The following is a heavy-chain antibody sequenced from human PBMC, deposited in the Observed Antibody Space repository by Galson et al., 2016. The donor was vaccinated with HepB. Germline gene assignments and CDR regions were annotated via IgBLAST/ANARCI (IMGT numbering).Heavy chain of an antibody. CDR2: ISSSSSSI. CDR1: GFTFSSYT. CDR3: ATQYCSGGSCYSAAPGYWYFDL. Sequence: SLRLSCAASGFTFSSYTMNWVRQAPGKGLEWVSSISSSSSSIYYEDSVTGRFTISRDNAKNSLHPQMNSLRDEDTAVYYCATQYCSGGSCYSAAPGYWYFDLWGRGTLVTVSS. J-gene: IGHJ2*01. D-gene: IGHD2-15*01. V-gene: IGHV3-48*02.